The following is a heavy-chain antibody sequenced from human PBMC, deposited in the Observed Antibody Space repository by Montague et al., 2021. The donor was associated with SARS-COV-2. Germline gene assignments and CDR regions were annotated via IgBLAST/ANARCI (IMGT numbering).Heavy chain of an antibody. D-gene: IGHD3-10*01. V-gene: IGHV5-10-1*01. Sequence: QSGAEVKKPGESLRISCKGSGYSFTSYWISWVRQMPGKGLEWMGRIDPSDSYTHYSPSFQGHVTISADKSISTAYLQWSSLKASDTAMYYCAGQNTYYCGSGSYLGWFDPWGQGTLVTVSS. CDR1: GYSFTSYW. CDR2: IDPSDSYT. CDR3: AGQNTYYCGSGSYLGWFDP. J-gene: IGHJ5*02.